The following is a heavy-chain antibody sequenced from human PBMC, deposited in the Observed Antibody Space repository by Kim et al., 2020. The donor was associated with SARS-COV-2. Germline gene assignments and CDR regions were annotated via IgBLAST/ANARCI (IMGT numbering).Heavy chain of an antibody. Sequence: REKYYVASVKGRFTISRDNAKNALYLQMNSLRAEDTAVYYCARDEGWFDPWGQGTLVTVSS. V-gene: IGHV3-7*03. J-gene: IGHJ5*02. CDR3: ARDEGWFDP. CDR2: REK.